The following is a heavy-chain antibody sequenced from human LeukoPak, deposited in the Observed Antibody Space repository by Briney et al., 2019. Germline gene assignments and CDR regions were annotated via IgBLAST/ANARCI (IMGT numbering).Heavy chain of an antibody. V-gene: IGHV5-51*01. CDR2: IYPGDSDT. CDR3: ATHPRYCSSTSCYPYYYMDV. J-gene: IGHJ6*03. D-gene: IGHD2-2*01. Sequence: GESLKISCKGSGYSFTTYWIGGVRQIPGKGLEWIGIIYPGDSDTRYSPSFQAQVTISADKPISPAYLQGCSQNAADTAMYYCATHPRYCSSTSCYPYYYMDVWGKGATVTVSS. CDR1: GYSFTTYW.